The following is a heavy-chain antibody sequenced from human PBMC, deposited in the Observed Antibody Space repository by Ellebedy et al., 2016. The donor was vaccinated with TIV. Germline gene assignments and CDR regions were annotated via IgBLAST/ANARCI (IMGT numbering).Heavy chain of an antibody. CDR3: ARDKGGYFLTGLDV. J-gene: IGHJ6*02. CDR2: ISYDGNNK. D-gene: IGHD2-21*02. V-gene: IGHV3-30*03. CDR1: GFIFSMHG. Sequence: GGSLRLSCAASGFIFSMHGIHWVRQAPGKGLEWVAIISYDGNNKYYADSVKGRFTMSRDNSKNTLDLQMNSLRTEDTAVYYCARDKGGYFLTGLDVWGQGTTVTVSS.